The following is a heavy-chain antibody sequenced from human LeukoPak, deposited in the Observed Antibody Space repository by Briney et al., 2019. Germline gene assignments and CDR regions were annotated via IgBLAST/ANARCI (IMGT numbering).Heavy chain of an antibody. D-gene: IGHD4-23*01. CDR1: GDSISSSSYY. CDR3: ARDYLGGNPDAFDI. Sequence: SETLSLTCTVSGDSISSSSYYWGWIRQPPGKELEWTGSIYYSGSTYYNPSLNSRDTISVDTSKNQFSLKLSSVTAADTAVYYCARDYLGGNPDAFDIWGQGTMVTVSS. J-gene: IGHJ3*02. CDR2: IYYSGST. V-gene: IGHV4-39*07.